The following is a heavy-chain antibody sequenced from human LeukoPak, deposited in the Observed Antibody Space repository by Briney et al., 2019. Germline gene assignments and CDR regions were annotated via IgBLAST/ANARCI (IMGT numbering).Heavy chain of an antibody. CDR1: GGSISSSSYY. J-gene: IGHJ6*03. V-gene: IGHV4-39*01. CDR2: IYYSGST. Sequence: SETLSFTCTVSGGSISSSSYYWGWIRQPPGKGLEWIGSIYYSGSTYYNPSLKSRVTISVDTSKNQFSLKLSSVTAADTAVYYCARGTNDYYYMDVWGKGTTVTISS. CDR3: ARGTNDYYYMDV.